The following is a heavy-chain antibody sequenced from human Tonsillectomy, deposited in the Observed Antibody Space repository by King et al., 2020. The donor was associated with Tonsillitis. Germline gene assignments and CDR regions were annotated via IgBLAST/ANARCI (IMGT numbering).Heavy chain of an antibody. V-gene: IGHV3-48*01. CDR1: GFTFSNYA. CDR2: ISTSGNTI. J-gene: IGHJ4*01. D-gene: IGHD6-13*01. CDR3: ARERIYSQGYF. Sequence: EVQLVESGGGLVQPGGSLRLSCAASGFTFSNYAMNWVRQAPGKGLEWISYISTSGNTIYYADSVQGRFTISRDNAKNSLSLQMNSLRVEDTGVYYCARERIYSQGYFWGRGTLAT.